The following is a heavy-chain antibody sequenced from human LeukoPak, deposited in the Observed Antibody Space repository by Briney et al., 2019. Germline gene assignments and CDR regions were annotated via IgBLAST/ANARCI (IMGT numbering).Heavy chain of an antibody. J-gene: IGHJ5*02. V-gene: IGHV4-4*07. D-gene: IGHD3-10*01. Sequence: SETLSLTCTMSGGSNSGDYWIWIRQPAGEGREWIGRIYPSGSAYLTPSLKRRVSMSVDMSKSQIFLKVDSVTAADTAVYYCARGYASGCYSTWGQGILVTVSS. CDR3: ARGYASGCYST. CDR1: GGSNSGDY. CDR2: IYPSGSA.